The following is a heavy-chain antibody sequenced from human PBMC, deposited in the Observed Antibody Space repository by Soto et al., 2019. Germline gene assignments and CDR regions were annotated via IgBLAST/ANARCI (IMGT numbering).Heavy chain of an antibody. CDR3: ARGQSDVLRDFDWLPNWFDP. D-gene: IGHD3-9*01. Sequence: SETLSLTCAVYGGSFSGYYWSWIRQPPGKGLDWIGEINHSGSTNYNPSLKSRVTISVDTSKNQFSLKLSSVTAADTAVYYCARGQSDVLRDFDWLPNWFDPWGQGTLVTVSS. V-gene: IGHV4-34*01. CDR1: GGSFSGYY. J-gene: IGHJ5*02. CDR2: INHSGST.